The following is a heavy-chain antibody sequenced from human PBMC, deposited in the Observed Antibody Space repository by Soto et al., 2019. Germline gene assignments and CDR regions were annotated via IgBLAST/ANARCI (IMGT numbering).Heavy chain of an antibody. CDR2: LSVSYGKT. D-gene: IGHD2-8*02. V-gene: IGHV1-18*04. CDR1: DDTFPSYG. CDR3: ARAAWGGAQRLLSEMTRGQFTYMDV. Sequence: QAQLEQSGSELKRPGASVRVSCKTPDDTFPSYGITWVRQAPGRGLVWVGCLSVSYGKTQIAQTFQGRVTLSTETSRTTGYMELRSLTSDDTAVYFCARAAWGGAQRLLSEMTRGQFTYMDVWGMGTTVTVSS. J-gene: IGHJ6*03.